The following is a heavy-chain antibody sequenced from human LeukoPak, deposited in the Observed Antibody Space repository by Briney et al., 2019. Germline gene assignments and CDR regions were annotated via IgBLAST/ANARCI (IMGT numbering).Heavy chain of an antibody. V-gene: IGHV3-23*01. CDR3: AKVAAAGTAGY. Sequence: GSLRPSCAASGITFSSYAMSWVRQAPGKGLEWVSAISGSGGSTYYADSVKGRFTISRDNSKNTLYLQMNSLGAEDTAVYYCAKVAAAGTAGYWGQGTLVTVSS. J-gene: IGHJ4*02. CDR1: GITFSSYA. CDR2: ISGSGGST. D-gene: IGHD6-13*01.